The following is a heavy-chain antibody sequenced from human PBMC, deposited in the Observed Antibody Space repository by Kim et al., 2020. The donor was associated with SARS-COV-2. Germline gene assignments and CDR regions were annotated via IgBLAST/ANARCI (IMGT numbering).Heavy chain of an antibody. D-gene: IGHD3-22*01. CDR3: ARDVFPGYYDSSGYFVY. V-gene: IGHV1-18*01. CDR2: ISAYNGNT. J-gene: IGHJ4*02. Sequence: ASVKVSCKASGYTFTSYGISWVRQAPGQGLEWMGWISAYNGNTNYAQKLQGRVTMTTDTSTSTAYMELRSLRSDDTVVYYCARDVFPGYYDSSGYFVYWGQGTLVTVSS. CDR1: GYTFTSYG.